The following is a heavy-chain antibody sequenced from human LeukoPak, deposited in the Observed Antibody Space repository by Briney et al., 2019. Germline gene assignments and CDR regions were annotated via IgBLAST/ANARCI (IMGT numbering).Heavy chain of an antibody. CDR2: IYHSGST. CDR1: GGSISSSNW. CDR3: AKDGGVGATTSSDWFDP. V-gene: IGHV4-4*02. J-gene: IGHJ5*02. D-gene: IGHD1-26*01. Sequence: ASETLSLTCAVSGGSISSSNWWSWVRQPPGKGLEWIGEIYHSGSTNYNPSPKSRVTISVDKSKNQFSLKLSSVTAADTAVYYCAKDGGVGATTSSDWFDPWGQGTLVTVSS.